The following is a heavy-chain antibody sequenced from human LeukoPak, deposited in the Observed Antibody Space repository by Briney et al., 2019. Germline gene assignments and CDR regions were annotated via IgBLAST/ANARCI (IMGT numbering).Heavy chain of an antibody. Sequence: GASLKISCKGSGYSFTSYWIGWVRQMPGKGLEWMGIIYPGDSDTRYSPSFQGQVTISADKSISTAYLQWSSLKASDTAMYYCAMSELYSYGVFDYWGQGTLVTVSS. V-gene: IGHV5-51*01. CDR2: IYPGDSDT. D-gene: IGHD5-18*01. J-gene: IGHJ4*02. CDR1: GYSFTSYW. CDR3: AMSELYSYGVFDY.